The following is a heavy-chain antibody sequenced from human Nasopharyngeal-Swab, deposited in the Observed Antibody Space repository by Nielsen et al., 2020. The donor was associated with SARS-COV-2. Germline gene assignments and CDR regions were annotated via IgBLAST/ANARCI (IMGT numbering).Heavy chain of an antibody. CDR2: IDWDADK. J-gene: IGHJ6*02. CDR1: VFSLSTSGMC. Sequence: SGPPLLKPTQTLTLTCTFSVFSLSTSGMCVSWIRQPPGKALEWLALIDWDADKYYSTSLKTRLTISKDTSKNQVVLTMTNMDPVDTATYYCARSIVVVPAAMGTYYYYGMDVWGQGTTVTVSS. CDR3: ARSIVVVPAAMGTYYYYGMDV. D-gene: IGHD2-2*01. V-gene: IGHV2-70*01.